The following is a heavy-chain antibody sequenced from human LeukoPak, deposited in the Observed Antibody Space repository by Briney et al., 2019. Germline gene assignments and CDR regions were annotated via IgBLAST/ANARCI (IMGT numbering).Heavy chain of an antibody. CDR3: ARAKGPGAHYNWFDP. V-gene: IGHV4-34*01. CDR2: INHSGST. CDR1: GGSFSGYY. J-gene: IGHJ5*02. Sequence: SETLSLTCAVYGGSFSGYYWSWIRQPPGKGLEWIGEINHSGSTNYNPSLKSRLTISVDTSKKQFSLKLSSVAAADTAVYHCARAKGPGAHYNWFDPWGQGTLVTVSS. D-gene: IGHD2-2*01.